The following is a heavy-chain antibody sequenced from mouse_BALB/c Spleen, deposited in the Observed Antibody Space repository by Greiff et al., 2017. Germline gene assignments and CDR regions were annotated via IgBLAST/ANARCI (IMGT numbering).Heavy chain of an antibody. Sequence: DVQLQESGPGLVKPSQSLSLTCSVTGYSITSGYYWNWIRQFPGNKLEWMGYMSYDGSNNYNPSLKNRISITRDTSKNQFFLKLNSVTTEDTATYYCARDRAMDYWGQGTSVTVSS. CDR2: MSYDGSN. J-gene: IGHJ4*01. CDR1: GYSITSGYY. V-gene: IGHV3-6*02. CDR3: ARDRAMDY.